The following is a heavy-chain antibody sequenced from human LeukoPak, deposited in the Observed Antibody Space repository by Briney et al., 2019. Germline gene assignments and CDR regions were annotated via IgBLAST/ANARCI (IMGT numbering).Heavy chain of an antibody. CDR3: ARDRGAYCGGDCYWWFDP. Sequence: GGSLRLSCAASGFTVSSNCMSWVRQAPGKGLEWVSVIYSGGSTYYADSVKGRFTISRDNSKNTLYLQMNSLRAEDTAVYYCARDRGAYCGGDCYWWFDPWGQGTLVTVSS. CDR1: GFTVSSNC. V-gene: IGHV3-66*01. D-gene: IGHD2-21*02. CDR2: IYSGGST. J-gene: IGHJ5*02.